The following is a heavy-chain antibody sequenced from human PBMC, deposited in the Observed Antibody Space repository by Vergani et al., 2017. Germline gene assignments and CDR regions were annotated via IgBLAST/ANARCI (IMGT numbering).Heavy chain of an antibody. CDR3: ARRCYDLWRGDHDAFDI. CDR2: IYPGDSDT. CDR1: GYSFTSYW. D-gene: IGHD3-3*01. J-gene: IGHJ3*02. Sequence: EVQLVQSGAEVKKPGESLKISCKGSGYSFTSYWIGWVRQMPGKGLEWMGIIYPGDSDTRYSPSFQGQVTISADKAISTAYLQWGSLKASDTAMYYGARRCYDLWRGDHDAFDIWGQGTMVTVSS. V-gene: IGHV5-51*01.